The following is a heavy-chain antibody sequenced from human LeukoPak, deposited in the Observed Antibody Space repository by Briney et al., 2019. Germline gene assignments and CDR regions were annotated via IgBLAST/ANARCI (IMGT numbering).Heavy chain of an antibody. CDR3: ARDLSYYDFWSGYYTRYYYYGMDV. Sequence: HAGGSLRLSCAASGFTFSSYAMPWVRQAPGKGLEWVAVISYDGSKKYYADSVKGRFTISRDNSKNTLYLQMNSLRAEDSAVYYCARDLSYYDFWSGYYTRYYYYGMDVWGQGTTVTVSS. CDR1: GFTFSSYA. J-gene: IGHJ6*02. V-gene: IGHV3-30-3*01. D-gene: IGHD3-3*01. CDR2: ISYDGSKK.